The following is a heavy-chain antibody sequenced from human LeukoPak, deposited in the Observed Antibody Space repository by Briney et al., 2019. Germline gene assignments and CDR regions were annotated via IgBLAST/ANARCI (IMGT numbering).Heavy chain of an antibody. CDR3: ARERGYCSSTSCYRDAFDI. Sequence: ASVKVSCKASGYTFTSYAMHWVRQAPGQRLEWMGWINAGNGNTKYSQKFQGRVTNTGDTSASTAYMELSRLRSEETAVYYCARERGYCSSTSCYRDAFDIWGQGTMVTVSS. J-gene: IGHJ3*02. CDR1: GYTFTSYA. D-gene: IGHD2-2*01. V-gene: IGHV1-3*01. CDR2: INAGNGNT.